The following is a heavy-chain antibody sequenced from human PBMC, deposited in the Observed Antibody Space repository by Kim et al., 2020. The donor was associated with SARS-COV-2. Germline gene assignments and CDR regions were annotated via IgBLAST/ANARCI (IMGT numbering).Heavy chain of an antibody. Sequence: GGSLRLSCVGSGFTFDDYAMHWVRQAPGKGLEWVAATSWNGANAGYEDSVKGRFTISRDNTKNALYLQMSNLRAEDTGLYFCCGYRRSQSSYMDVWGKGTTVIVSS. V-gene: IGHV3-9*01. CDR1: GFTFDDYA. D-gene: IGHD5-18*01. J-gene: IGHJ6*03. CDR3: CGYRRSQSSYMDV. CDR2: TSWNGANA.